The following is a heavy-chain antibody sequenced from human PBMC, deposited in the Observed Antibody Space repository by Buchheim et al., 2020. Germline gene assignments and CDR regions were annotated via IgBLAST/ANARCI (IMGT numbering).Heavy chain of an antibody. CDR3: ARDGWRGGDGYNSGDDY. J-gene: IGHJ4*02. CDR1: GFTFSSYA. Sequence: QVQLVESGGGVVQPGRSLRLSCAASGFTFSSYAMHWVRQAPGKGLEWVAVISYDGSNKYYADSAKGRFTIYRDNSKNTLYLQMNSLRAEDTAVYYCARDGWRGGDGYNSGDDYWGQGTL. V-gene: IGHV3-30-3*01. D-gene: IGHD5-24*01. CDR2: ISYDGSNK.